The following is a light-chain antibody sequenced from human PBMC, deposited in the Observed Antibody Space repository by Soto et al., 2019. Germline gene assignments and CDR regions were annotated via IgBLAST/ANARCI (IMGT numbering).Light chain of an antibody. CDR2: EVR. CDR3: SSYTSSGTPYV. Sequence: QSALTQPASVSGSPGHSITISCTGSSSDVGGYNYVSWYQQHPGKAPKLMIYEVRNRPSGVSNRFSGSKSGNTASLTIYGLQAEDEADYYRSSYTSSGTPYVFGTGTKVTVL. V-gene: IGLV2-14*01. CDR1: SSDVGGYNY. J-gene: IGLJ1*01.